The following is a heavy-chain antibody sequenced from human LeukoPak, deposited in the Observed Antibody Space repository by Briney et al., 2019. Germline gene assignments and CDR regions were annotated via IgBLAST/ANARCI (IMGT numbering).Heavy chain of an antibody. J-gene: IGHJ6*02. D-gene: IGHD4-17*01. V-gene: IGHV3-11*06. CDR3: ARDETYGDYGMDV. CDR2: ISSSSYT. CDR1: GFTFSDYY. Sequence: PVGSLRLSCAASGFTFSDYYMSWIRQAPGKGLEWVSYISSSSYTNYADSVKGRFTISRDNAKNSLYLQMNSLRAEDTAVYYCARDETYGDYGMDVWGQGTTVTVSS.